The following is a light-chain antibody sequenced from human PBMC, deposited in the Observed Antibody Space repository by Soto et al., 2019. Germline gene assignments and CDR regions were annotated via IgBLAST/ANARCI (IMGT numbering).Light chain of an antibody. CDR1: SSNIGAGYG. CDR2: VNS. CDR3: QSYDSSLSGWV. Sequence: QSVLTQPPSVSGDPGQRVTISCTGNSSNIGAGYGVHWYQQLPGTAPKLLIYVNSNRPSGVPDRFSGSKSGTSASLAITGLQAEDEADYYCQSYDSSLSGWVFGGGTQLTVL. V-gene: IGLV1-40*01. J-gene: IGLJ3*02.